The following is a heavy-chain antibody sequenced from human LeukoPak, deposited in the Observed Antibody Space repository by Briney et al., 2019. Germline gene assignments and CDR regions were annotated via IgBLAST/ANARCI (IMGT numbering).Heavy chain of an antibody. Sequence: GGSLRLSCAASGFTFDDYAMHWVRQAPGKGLEWVSGISWNSGSIGYADSVKGRFTISRDNAKDSLYLQMNSLRAEDTALYYCARSLLVRGGGEGYWGQGTLVTVSS. D-gene: IGHD3-10*01. CDR2: ISWNSGSI. J-gene: IGHJ4*02. CDR3: ARSLLVRGGGEGY. V-gene: IGHV3-9*01. CDR1: GFTFDDYA.